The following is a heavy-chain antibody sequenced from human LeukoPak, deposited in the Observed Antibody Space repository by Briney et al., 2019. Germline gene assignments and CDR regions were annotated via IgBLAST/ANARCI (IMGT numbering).Heavy chain of an antibody. CDR2: INWNGGST. Sequence: PGGSLRLSCAASGFTFDDYGMNWVGEAPGKGVEWVAGINWNGGSTVYADSVKGRFSILRDTAKNSLYLQMNSLRAEDTALYYCARGYCSGGSCFLFDYWGQGTLVTVSS. CDR3: ARGYCSGGSCFLFDY. D-gene: IGHD2-15*01. J-gene: IGHJ4*02. CDR1: GFTFDDYG. V-gene: IGHV3-20*04.